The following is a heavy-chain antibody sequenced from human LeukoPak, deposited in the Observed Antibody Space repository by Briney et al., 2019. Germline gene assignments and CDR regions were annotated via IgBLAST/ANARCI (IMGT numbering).Heavy chain of an antibody. CDR2: INHSGST. Sequence: SETLSLTCAVYGGSFSGYYWSWIRQPPGKGLECIGEINHSGSTKYNTSLKSRVTISVNTSQNQFFFTLNYLTAADTAVYYCANTDYGDYVLMGWGQGTLVTVSS. J-gene: IGHJ4*02. CDR3: ANTDYGDYVLMG. V-gene: IGHV4-34*01. CDR1: GGSFSGYY. D-gene: IGHD4-17*01.